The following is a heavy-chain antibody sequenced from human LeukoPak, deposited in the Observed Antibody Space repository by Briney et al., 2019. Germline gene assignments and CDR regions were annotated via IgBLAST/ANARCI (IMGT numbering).Heavy chain of an antibody. J-gene: IGHJ4*02. D-gene: IGHD2-2*01. CDR3: VSFYETY. V-gene: IGHV3-74*01. CDR2: INSDGSWT. CDR1: GRYW. Sequence: TGGSPRLSCAASGRYWMHWVRQAPGKGLVWVSHINSDGSWTSYADSVKGRFTISKDNAKNTGYLQMSNLRAEDTAVYYCVSFYETYWGRGTLVTVSS.